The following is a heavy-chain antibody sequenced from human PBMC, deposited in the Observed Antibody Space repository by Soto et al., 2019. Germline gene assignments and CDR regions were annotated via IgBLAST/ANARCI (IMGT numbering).Heavy chain of an antibody. Sequence: QVQLQQSGPGLVRPSETLSLSCSVSGASVSSYYWSWVRQPPGKGLEWIEYTYYIGAYNYNSSLKSRATTSVDTPKYQSSLELTSVTAADTAVYYCARTPETRDWLDPWGQGTLVTVSS. D-gene: IGHD2-15*01. CDR1: GASVSSYY. CDR2: TYYIGAY. V-gene: IGHV4-59*02. J-gene: IGHJ5*02. CDR3: ARTPETRDWLDP.